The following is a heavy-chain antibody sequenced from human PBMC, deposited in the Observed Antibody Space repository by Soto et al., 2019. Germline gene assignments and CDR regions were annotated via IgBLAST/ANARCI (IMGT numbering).Heavy chain of an antibody. CDR1: GGTFSSHA. J-gene: IGHJ6*02. D-gene: IGHD3-22*01. CDR3: ARDVPLNYYDGTYSYYAMDV. Sequence: SVKVSCKASGGTFSSHAFSWVRQAPGQGLEWMGVIIPFFKTTNYARKFQGRVTITADDSTSTAYMDLYSLRSEDTAVYYCARDVPLNYYDGTYSYYAMDVWGQGTTVTVSS. CDR2: IIPFFKTT. V-gene: IGHV1-69*13.